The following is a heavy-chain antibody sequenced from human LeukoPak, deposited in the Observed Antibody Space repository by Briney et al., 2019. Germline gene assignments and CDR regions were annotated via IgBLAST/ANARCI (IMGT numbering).Heavy chain of an antibody. CDR2: IYITGTT. D-gene: IGHD3-9*01. J-gene: IGHJ6*03. Sequence: AETLSLTCTVSGGSTINYYWSWIRQSAGKGLEWVGRIYITGTTDYNPSLKSRLTMSIDTSKNQFSLNLRSVTAADTAVYYCARFKFFDSTGYNQGYYMDVWGKGLTVTVSS. V-gene: IGHV4-4*07. CDR1: GGSTINYY. CDR3: ARFKFFDSTGYNQGYYMDV.